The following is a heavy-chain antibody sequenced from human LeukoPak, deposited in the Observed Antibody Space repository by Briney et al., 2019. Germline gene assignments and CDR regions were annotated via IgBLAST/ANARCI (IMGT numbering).Heavy chain of an antibody. V-gene: IGHV3-15*01. CDR3: TTDREVAAAGYDC. Sequence: PGGSPRLSCAASGFIFSNAWMSWVRQAPGKGLEWVGHIKRKTDGGTTDYAAPVKGRFTISRDDSKNTLYLQMNSLKTEDAAVYYCTTDREVAAAGYDCWGQGTLDTVSS. CDR1: GFIFSNAW. CDR2: IKRKTDGGTT. D-gene: IGHD6-13*01. J-gene: IGHJ4*02.